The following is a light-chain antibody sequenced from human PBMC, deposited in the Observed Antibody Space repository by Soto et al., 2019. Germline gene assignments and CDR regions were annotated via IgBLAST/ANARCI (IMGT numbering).Light chain of an antibody. CDR3: QQHLGRHT. Sequence: DIVLTQSPVTLSFYPWERATLSFRASQSVSGYLVWYQQKPGQAPRLLIYDASTRATGIPARFSGSGSGTDFTLTISSLEPEDFAVYYCQQHLGRHTFGQGTKVDIK. CDR2: DAS. J-gene: IGKJ1*01. V-gene: IGKV3-11*01. CDR1: QSVSGY.